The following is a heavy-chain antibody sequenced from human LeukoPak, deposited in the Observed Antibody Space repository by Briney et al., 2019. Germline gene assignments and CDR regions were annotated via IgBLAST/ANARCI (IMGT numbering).Heavy chain of an antibody. CDR1: GLTFSKFW. J-gene: IGHJ4*02. D-gene: IGHD1-26*01. Sequence: GGSLRLSCAVSGLTFSKFWVHWVRQAPGGGLVWVSRVNEDGSRTDYADSVQGRFSISRDNAKNRLYLQMNSLTVEDTAVYYCARSMSGRYDFWGQGTLVTVSS. V-gene: IGHV3-74*01. CDR3: ARSMSGRYDF. CDR2: VNEDGSRT.